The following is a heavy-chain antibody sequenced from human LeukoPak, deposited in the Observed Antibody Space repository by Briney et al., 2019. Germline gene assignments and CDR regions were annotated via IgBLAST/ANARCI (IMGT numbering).Heavy chain of an antibody. CDR1: GFTVSSNY. Sequence: GGSLRLSCAASGFTVSSNYMSWVRQAPGKGLEWVSVIYSGGSTYYADSVKGRFTISRDSSKNTLYLQMNSLRAEDTAVYYCAREPPYYYDSSGYPDAFDIWGQGTMVTVSS. CDR2: IYSGGST. V-gene: IGHV3-66*01. D-gene: IGHD3-22*01. CDR3: AREPPYYYDSSGYPDAFDI. J-gene: IGHJ3*02.